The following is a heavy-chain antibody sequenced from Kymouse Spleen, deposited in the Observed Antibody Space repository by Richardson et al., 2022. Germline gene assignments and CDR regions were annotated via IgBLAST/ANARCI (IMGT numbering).Heavy chain of an antibody. CDR2: IYYSGST. V-gene: IGHV4-61*01. J-gene: IGHJ4*02. D-gene: IGHD1-26*01. CDR3: TNSGSYLSY. CDR1: GGSVSSGSYY. Sequence: QVQLQESGPGLVKPSETLSLTCTVSGGSVSSGSYYWSWIRQPPGKGLEWIGYIYYSGSTNYNPSLKSRVTISVDTSKNQFSLKLSSVTAADTAVYYCTNSGSYLSYWGQGTLVTVSS.